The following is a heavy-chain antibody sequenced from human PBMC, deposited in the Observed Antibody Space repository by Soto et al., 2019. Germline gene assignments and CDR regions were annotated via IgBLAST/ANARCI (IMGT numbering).Heavy chain of an antibody. J-gene: IGHJ6*02. D-gene: IGHD4-17*01. Sequence: QVQLVQSGAEVKKPGSSVKVSCKASGGTFSSYAISWVRQAPGQGLEWMGGIIPIFGTANYAQKFQGRVTITADESTSPAYMELSSLRSEDTAVYYCARILTTLTTVHYYYYGMDVWGQGTTVTVSS. CDR1: GGTFSSYA. CDR3: ARILTTLTTVHYYYYGMDV. V-gene: IGHV1-69*01. CDR2: IIPIFGTA.